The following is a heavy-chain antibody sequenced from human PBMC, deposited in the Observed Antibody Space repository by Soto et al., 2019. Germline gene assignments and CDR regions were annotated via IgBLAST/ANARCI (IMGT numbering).Heavy chain of an antibody. V-gene: IGHV4-39*01. Sequence: SETLSLTCSVSGGSISSSRYYWGWIRQPPGKGLEWIGSMSYSGNTYYQSSLKSRVTISVDTSKNQFSLKLGSVTAADTAVYYCARRYCSSTSRYASYFDFWGQGTLVTVS. CDR2: MSYSGNT. CDR3: ARRYCSSTSRYASYFDF. J-gene: IGHJ4*02. D-gene: IGHD2-2*01. CDR1: GGSISSSRYY.